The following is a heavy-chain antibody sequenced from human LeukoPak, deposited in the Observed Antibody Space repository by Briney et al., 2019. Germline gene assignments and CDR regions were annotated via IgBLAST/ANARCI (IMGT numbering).Heavy chain of an antibody. CDR2: IRSDGSKE. CDR1: GFTFTDYW. V-gene: IGHV3-30*02. J-gene: IGHJ3*01. CDR3: AKEAGLFDV. Sequence: GGSLRLSCAASGFTFTDYWMSWVRQAPGKGLEWVAYIRSDGSKEYHADSVQGRFIISRDNSKKILFLQMNSLRAEDTAMYYCAKEAGLFDVWGQGTMVTVSS.